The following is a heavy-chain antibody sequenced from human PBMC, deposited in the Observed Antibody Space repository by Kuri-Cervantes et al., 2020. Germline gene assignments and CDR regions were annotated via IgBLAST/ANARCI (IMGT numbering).Heavy chain of an antibody. Sequence: GGSLRLSCAASGFAISSYNMNWVRQAPGKGLEWVSHTGTTESSKYYADSVKGRFTISRDNGKNSLYLQMNSLRAEDTAVYYCAKADYYSSYYMHVWGKGTTVTVSS. J-gene: IGHJ6*03. CDR3: AKADYYSSYYMHV. CDR1: GFAISSYN. CDR2: TGTTESSK. V-gene: IGHV3-48*01.